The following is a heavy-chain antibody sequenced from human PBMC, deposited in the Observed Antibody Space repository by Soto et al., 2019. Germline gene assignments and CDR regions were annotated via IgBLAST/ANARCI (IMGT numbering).Heavy chain of an antibody. J-gene: IGHJ4*02. Sequence: EVQLLEAGGGSVQPGGSLRLSCAASGFTFSSYAMTWVRQAPGKGLEWVSAISGSGGDTYYADSVKGRFTISRDNSKNTLFLQLNSLRAEDTAVYYCAKELLRLGESLERYFDYWGQGTLVTVSS. CDR3: AKELLRLGESLERYFDY. D-gene: IGHD3-10*01. V-gene: IGHV3-23*01. CDR2: ISGSGGDT. CDR1: GFTFSSYA.